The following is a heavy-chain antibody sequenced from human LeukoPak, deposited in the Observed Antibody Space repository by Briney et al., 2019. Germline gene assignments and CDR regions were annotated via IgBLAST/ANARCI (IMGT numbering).Heavy chain of an antibody. Sequence: ASVKVSCKASGGTFSSYAISWVRQAPGQGLERMGGIIPIFGTANYAQKFQGRVTITADESTSTAYMELSSLRSEDTAVYYCARDYSTVTTNWFDPWGQGTLVTVSS. CDR1: GGTFSSYA. V-gene: IGHV1-69*13. CDR3: ARDYSTVTTNWFDP. CDR2: IIPIFGTA. D-gene: IGHD4-17*01. J-gene: IGHJ5*02.